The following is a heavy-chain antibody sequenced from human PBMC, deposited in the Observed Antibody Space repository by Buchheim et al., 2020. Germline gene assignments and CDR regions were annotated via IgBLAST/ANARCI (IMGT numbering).Heavy chain of an antibody. CDR3: ARVGPSIAARYYFDY. V-gene: IGHV4-34*01. Sequence: QVQLQQWGAGLLKPSETLSLTCAVYGGSFSGYYWSWIRQPPGKGLEWIGEINHSGSTNYNPSLKSRVTISVDTSKNQFSLKLSSVTAADTAVYYCARVGPSIAARYYFDYWGLGTL. CDR1: GGSFSGYY. J-gene: IGHJ4*02. D-gene: IGHD6-6*01. CDR2: INHSGST.